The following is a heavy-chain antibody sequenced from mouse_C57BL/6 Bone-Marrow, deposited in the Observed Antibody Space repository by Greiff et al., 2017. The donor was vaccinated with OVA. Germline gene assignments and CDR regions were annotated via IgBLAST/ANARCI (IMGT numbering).Heavy chain of an antibody. CDR3: AREDYYSNP. D-gene: IGHD2-5*01. V-gene: IGHV1-26*01. CDR2: INPNTGGT. CDR1: GYTFTDYY. J-gene: IGHJ2*01. Sequence: VQLQQSGPELVKPGASVKISCKASGYTFTDYYMNWVKQSHGKSLEWIGDINPNTGGTSYNQKFKGKATLTVDKSSSTAYMELRSLTSEDSAVYYCAREDYYSNPGDRGTTPTVSA.